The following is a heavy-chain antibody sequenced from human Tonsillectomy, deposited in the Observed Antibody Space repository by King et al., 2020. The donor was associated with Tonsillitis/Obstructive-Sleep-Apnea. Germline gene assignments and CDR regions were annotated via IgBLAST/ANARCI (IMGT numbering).Heavy chain of an antibody. Sequence: VQLVESGAEVKKPGASVTVSCKASGYTFTSYYMHWVRQAPGQGLEWMGIINPSGGSTSYAQKFQGRVTMTRDTSTSTVYMELSSLRSEDTAVYYCARSGTSCYNSGICYYYYYMDVWGKGTTVTVSS. CDR1: GYTFTSYY. CDR3: ARSGTSCYNSGICYYYYYMDV. CDR2: INPSGGST. V-gene: IGHV1-46*01. J-gene: IGHJ6*03. D-gene: IGHD2-2*02.